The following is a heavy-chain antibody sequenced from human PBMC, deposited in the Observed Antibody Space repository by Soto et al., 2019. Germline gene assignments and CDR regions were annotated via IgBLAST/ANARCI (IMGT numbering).Heavy chain of an antibody. V-gene: IGHV3-73*01. CDR3: ARDNDRSGHFSYFDY. D-gene: IGHD3-22*01. Sequence: PGGSLRLSCAASGFTFSASAVHWVRQASGRGLEWVGRIRSKGNNYATTYAASVKDRFTISRDNSKNTVYLQMNSLRPEDTAVYYCARDNDRSGHFSYFDYWGQGILVTVSS. CDR1: GFTFSASA. J-gene: IGHJ4*02. CDR2: IRSKGNNYAT.